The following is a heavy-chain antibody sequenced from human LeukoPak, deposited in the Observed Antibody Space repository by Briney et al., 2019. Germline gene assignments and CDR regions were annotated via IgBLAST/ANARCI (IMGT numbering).Heavy chain of an antibody. Sequence: PGGSLRLSCAASGFTFSGYAMSWVRQAPGKGLEWVSAISGGGGNKYYADSVKGRFTISRDNSKHTLYLQMNSLRAEDTAVYYCAKGGLSGSKEGFDYWGQGTLVTVSS. CDR2: ISGGGGNK. CDR3: AKGGLSGSKEGFDY. D-gene: IGHD1-26*01. CDR1: GFTFSGYA. V-gene: IGHV3-23*01. J-gene: IGHJ4*02.